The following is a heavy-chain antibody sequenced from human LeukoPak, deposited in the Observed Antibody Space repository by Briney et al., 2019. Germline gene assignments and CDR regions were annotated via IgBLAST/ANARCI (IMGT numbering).Heavy chain of an antibody. CDR3: ARDNYGDPNTFDY. CDR2: FDPEDGET. J-gene: IGHJ4*02. V-gene: IGHV1-24*01. D-gene: IGHD4-17*01. Sequence: ASVKVSCKVSGYTLTELSMHWVRQAPGKGLEWMGGFDPEDGETIYAQKFQGRVTMTEDTSTDTAYMELRSLRSDDTAVYYCARDNYGDPNTFDYWGQGTLVTVSS. CDR1: GYTLTELS.